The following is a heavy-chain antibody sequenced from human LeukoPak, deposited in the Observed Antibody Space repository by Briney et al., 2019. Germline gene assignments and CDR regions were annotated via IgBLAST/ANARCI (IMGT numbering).Heavy chain of an antibody. D-gene: IGHD3-9*01. V-gene: IGHV4-31*03. CDR2: IYYSGST. Sequence: SETLSLTCTVSSGSISSGGYYWSWIRQHPGKGLEWIGYIYYSGSTYYNPSLKSRVTISVDTSKNQFSLKLSSVTAADTAVYYCARGNYDILTGHRGYFDYWGQGTLVTVSS. CDR1: SGSISSGGYY. J-gene: IGHJ4*02. CDR3: ARGNYDILTGHRGYFDY.